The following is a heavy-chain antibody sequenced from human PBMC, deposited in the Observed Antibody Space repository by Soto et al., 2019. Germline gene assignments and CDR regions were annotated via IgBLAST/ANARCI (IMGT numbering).Heavy chain of an antibody. CDR1: GYTFTSYY. CDR3: ARPPYPGCINAVCYPLDY. Sequence: QVQLVQSGAEVKKPGASVKISCKASGYTFTSYYMHWVRQAPGQGLEWMGIINPSGGSTNYARKLQGRVAMTTDTSTSTVYMELNSLRSEDTAVYYCARPPYPGCINAVCYPLDYWGQGTLVTVSS. CDR2: INPSGGST. D-gene: IGHD2-8*01. J-gene: IGHJ4*02. V-gene: IGHV1-46*01.